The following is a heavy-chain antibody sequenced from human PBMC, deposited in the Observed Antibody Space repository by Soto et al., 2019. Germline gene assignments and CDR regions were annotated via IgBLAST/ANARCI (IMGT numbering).Heavy chain of an antibody. J-gene: IGHJ6*02. V-gene: IGHV3-33*01. Sequence: GGSLRLSCAASGFTFSSYGMHWVRQAPGKGLEWVAVIWYDGSNKYYADSVKGRFTISRDNSKNTLYLQMNSLRAEDTAVYYCARGITGTRSYYYYGMDVWGQGTTVTVSS. D-gene: IGHD1-20*01. CDR3: ARGITGTRSYYYYGMDV. CDR1: GFTFSSYG. CDR2: IWYDGSNK.